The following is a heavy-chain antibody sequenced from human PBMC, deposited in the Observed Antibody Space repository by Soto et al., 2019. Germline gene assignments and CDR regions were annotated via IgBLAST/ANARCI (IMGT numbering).Heavy chain of an antibody. Sequence: GVSLRLSYTASGFTFISQSMNWVRQAPGKGLLWVSRVNSDGSSTSYADSVTGRFTISSDNAKNTLYLQMNSLSAEDTAVYYCATAPRTHSSGPPSLGYWGQGILVTVSS. V-gene: IGHV3-74*01. CDR3: ATAPRTHSSGPPSLGY. CDR1: GFTFISQS. J-gene: IGHJ4*02. CDR2: VNSDGSST. D-gene: IGHD6-19*01.